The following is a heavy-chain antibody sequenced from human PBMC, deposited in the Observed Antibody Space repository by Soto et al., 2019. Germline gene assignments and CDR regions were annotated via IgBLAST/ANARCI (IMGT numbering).Heavy chain of an antibody. D-gene: IGHD3-10*01. V-gene: IGHV1-18*01. CDR3: AREVMVRGVIETYYYYYGMDV. Sequence: ASVKVSCKASGYTFTSYGISWVRQAPGQGLEWMGWISAYNGNTNYAQKLQGRVTMTTDTPTSTAYMELRSLRSDDTAVYYCAREVMVRGVIETYYYYYGMDVWGQGTTVTVSS. CDR1: GYTFTSYG. J-gene: IGHJ6*02. CDR2: ISAYNGNT.